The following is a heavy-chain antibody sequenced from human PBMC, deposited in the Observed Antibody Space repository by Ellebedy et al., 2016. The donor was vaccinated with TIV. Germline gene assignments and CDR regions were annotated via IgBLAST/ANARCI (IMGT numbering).Heavy chain of an antibody. Sequence: GESLKISCAASGFNFGGHAMKWVRQAPGKGLEWVSSIGSSAYTTHYADSVKGRFTISRDNSRNTLYLQMNSLRGEDTAVYFCPKDGRYTTGWGSALGIWGQGAMVTVYS. J-gene: IGHJ3*02. CDR1: GFNFGGHA. CDR3: PKDGRYTTGWGSALGI. V-gene: IGHV3-23*01. CDR2: IGSSAYTT. D-gene: IGHD2-8*02.